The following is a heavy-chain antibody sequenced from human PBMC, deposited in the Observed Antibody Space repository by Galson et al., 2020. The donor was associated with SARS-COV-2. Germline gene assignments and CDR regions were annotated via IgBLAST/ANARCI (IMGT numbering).Heavy chain of an antibody. D-gene: IGHD3-10*01. CDR3: AREPYYGSGSYYALDP. CDR1: GYTFTSYG. CDR2: ISAYNGNT. J-gene: IGHJ5*02. V-gene: IGHV1-18*01. Sequence: GYTFTSYGISWVRQAPGQGLEWMGWISAYNGNTNYAQKLQGRVTMTTDTSTSTAYMELRSLRSDDTAVYYCAREPYYGSGSYYALDPWGQGTLVTVSS.